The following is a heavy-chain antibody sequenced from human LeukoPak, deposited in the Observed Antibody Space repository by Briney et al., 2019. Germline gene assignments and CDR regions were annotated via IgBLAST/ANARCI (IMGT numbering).Heavy chain of an antibody. CDR3: AKQRQGGNYFFDS. CDR1: GFTFSSYA. V-gene: IGHV3-23*01. Sequence: GGSLRLSCAASGFTFSSYAMTWVRQAPGKGLEWVSYLTNSGDNTYYADSVEGRFTISRDNSKNTLSLQMNSLRAVYTAVYYCAKQRQGGNYFFDSWGQGTLVTVSS. J-gene: IGHJ4*02. D-gene: IGHD5-24*01. CDR2: LTNSGDNT.